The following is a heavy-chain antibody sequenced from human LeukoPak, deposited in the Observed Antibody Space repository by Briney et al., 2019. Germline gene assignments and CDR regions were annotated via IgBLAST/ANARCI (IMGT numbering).Heavy chain of an antibody. V-gene: IGHV3-7*01. J-gene: IGHJ4*02. D-gene: IGHD6-19*01. Sequence: AGGSLRLSCGASGFIFSSYSMTWVRQAPGKGLEWVASIKPDGSEKYYLDSVKGRFTISRDSARDSLYLQMNSLRDDDTSVYFCARDASALYWGRGTLVTVSS. CDR1: GFIFSSYS. CDR3: ARDASALY. CDR2: IKPDGSEK.